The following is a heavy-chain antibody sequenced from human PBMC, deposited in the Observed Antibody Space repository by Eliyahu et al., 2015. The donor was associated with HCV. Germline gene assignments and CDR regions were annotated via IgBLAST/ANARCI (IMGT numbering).Heavy chain of an antibody. D-gene: IGHD6-13*01. CDR2: IIPIFDIT. CDR3: ARTQTGIAAQFNPIFDS. J-gene: IGHJ4*02. CDR1: GGTFSTYT. Sequence: QVQLVQSGAEVKKPGSSVKVSCKASGGTFSTYTLSWVRQAPGQGLEWMGRIIPIFDITNYAQKFQGRVTINADKSTSTVYMELSSLTSEDTAMYYCARTQTGIAAQFNPIFDSWGQGTLATVSS. V-gene: IGHV1-69*02.